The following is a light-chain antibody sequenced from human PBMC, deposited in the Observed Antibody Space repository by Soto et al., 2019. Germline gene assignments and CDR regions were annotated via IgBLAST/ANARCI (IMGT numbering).Light chain of an antibody. J-gene: IGKJ4*01. CDR3: EYYGSSIT. CDR2: GTS. Sequence: DIVLTQSPGSLSLSPGEISALCCMASQSVSGNYLAWYQQKPGQAPRLLIHGTSNRATGIPDRFSGSGSGTDFTLTFSRLEPEDFAVYYCEYYGSSITFGGGTKVDIK. CDR1: QSVSGNY. V-gene: IGKV3-20*01.